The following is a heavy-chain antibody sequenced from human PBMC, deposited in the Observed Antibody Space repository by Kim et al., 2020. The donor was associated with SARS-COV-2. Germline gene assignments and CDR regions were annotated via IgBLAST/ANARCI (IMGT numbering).Heavy chain of an antibody. D-gene: IGHD6-19*01. Sequence: GGSLRLSCAASGFTFSSYGMHWVRQAPGKGLEWVAVIWYDGSNKYYADSVKGRFTISRDNSKNTLYLQMNSLRAEDTAVYYCARDRPGGHYLAVAGTACDYWGQGTLVTVSS. CDR2: IWYDGSNK. CDR1: GFTFSSYG. V-gene: IGHV3-33*01. J-gene: IGHJ4*02. CDR3: ARDRPGGHYLAVAGTACDY.